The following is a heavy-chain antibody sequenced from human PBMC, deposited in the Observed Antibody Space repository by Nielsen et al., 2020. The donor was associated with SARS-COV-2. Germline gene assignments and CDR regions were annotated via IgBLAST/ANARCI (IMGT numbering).Heavy chain of an antibody. CDR3: AREGDNSGYNWFDP. CDR2: VSHSGSI. CDR1: GGSVSSNDW. J-gene: IGHJ5*02. D-gene: IGHD3-22*01. V-gene: IGHV4-4*02. Sequence: SETLSLTCAVSGGSVSSNDWWTWVRPSPGKGLEWIGEVSHSGSINYNPSLKSRVTLSMDKSKNQFSLKLTSVTAADTALYYCAREGDNSGYNWFDPWGQGTLVTVSS.